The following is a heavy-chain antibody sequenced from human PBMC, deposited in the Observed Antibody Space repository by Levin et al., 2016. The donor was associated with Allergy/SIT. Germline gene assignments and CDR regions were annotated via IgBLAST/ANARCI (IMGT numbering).Heavy chain of an antibody. D-gene: IGHD3-9*01. V-gene: IGHV4-39*07. CDR1: GGSISNAAYY. J-gene: IGHJ5*02. CDR2: IYYYGNT. Sequence: GSLRLSCTVSGGSISNAAYYWAWIRQSPGRGLEWIGIIYYYGNTFYNPSFESRVTISVDTSKDQFSLKLSSVTAADTAVYFCARSSYDILSPNYKRRINWFDPWGQGTLVTVSS. CDR3: ARSSYDILSPNYKRRINWFDP.